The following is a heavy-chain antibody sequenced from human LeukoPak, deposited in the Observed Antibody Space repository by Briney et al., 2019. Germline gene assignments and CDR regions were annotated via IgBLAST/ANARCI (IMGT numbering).Heavy chain of an antibody. CDR2: IYYSESS. CDR3: ARAFPIGDQRGGMDV. V-gene: IGHV4-30-4*01. D-gene: IGHD2-2*01. CDR1: GGSISSTEFY. J-gene: IGHJ6*02. Sequence: SETLSLTCTVSGGSISSTEFYWNWIRQPPGKGLEWIGYIYYSESSYYNPSLKSRVTMSLDTSKNQFSLKLSSVTASDTAVYYCARAFPIGDQRGGMDVWGQGTTVTVSS.